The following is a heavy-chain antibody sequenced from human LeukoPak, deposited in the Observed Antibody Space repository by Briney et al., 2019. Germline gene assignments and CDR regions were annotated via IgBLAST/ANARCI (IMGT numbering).Heavy chain of an antibody. D-gene: IGHD3-10*01. Sequence: ASVKVSCKASGYTFTSYGISWVRQAPGQGLEWMGWINPNSGGTNYAQKFQGRVTMTRDTSISTACMELSRLRSDDTAVYYCARYEWGVSAIDYWGQGTLVTVSS. CDR3: ARYEWGVSAIDY. CDR1: GYTFTSYG. V-gene: IGHV1-2*02. CDR2: INPNSGGT. J-gene: IGHJ4*02.